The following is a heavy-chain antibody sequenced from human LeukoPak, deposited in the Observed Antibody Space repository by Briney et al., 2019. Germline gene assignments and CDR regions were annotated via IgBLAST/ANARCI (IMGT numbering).Heavy chain of an antibody. CDR1: GGTFSSYA. CDR3: ARDRIAVAGRKYYYYMDV. V-gene: IGHV1-69*06. CDR2: IIPSLGTA. Sequence: SVEVSCKASGGTFSSYAISWVRQAPGQGLEWMGGIIPSLGTANYAQKFKGRVTITADKSTSTAYMELSSLRSEDTAVYYCARDRIAVAGRKYYYYMDVWGKGTTVTVSS. D-gene: IGHD6-19*01. J-gene: IGHJ6*03.